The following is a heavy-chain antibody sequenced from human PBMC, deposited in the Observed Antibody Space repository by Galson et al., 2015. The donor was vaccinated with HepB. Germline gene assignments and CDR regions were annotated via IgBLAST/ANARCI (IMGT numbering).Heavy chain of an antibody. D-gene: IGHD3-16*02. Sequence: SVKVSCKASGYTFTTYSMHWVRQAPGQGLEWMGIINPSGGSTTFAQKFQGRVTMTRDTSTSTVYMELSSLRSEDTAIYYCARDRRVGSAWIYDYFWETYRYDGDYFDYWGQGTLVTVS. V-gene: IGHV1-46*01. CDR1: GYTFTTYS. CDR3: ARDRRVGSAWIYDYFWETYRYDGDYFDY. J-gene: IGHJ4*02. CDR2: INPSGGST.